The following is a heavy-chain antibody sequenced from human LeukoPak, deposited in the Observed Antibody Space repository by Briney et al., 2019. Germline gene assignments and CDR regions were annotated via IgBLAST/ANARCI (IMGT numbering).Heavy chain of an antibody. J-gene: IGHJ2*01. CDR2: ISYDGSNK. CDR3: AKDSSPPSIAAAGRGYWYFDL. Sequence: PGRSLRLSCAASGFTFSSYAMHWVRQAPGKGLEWVAVISYDGSNKYYADSVKGRFTISRDNSKNTLYLQMNSLRAEDTAAYYCAKDSSPPSIAAAGRGYWYFDLWGRGTLVTVSS. D-gene: IGHD6-13*01. V-gene: IGHV3-30-3*01. CDR1: GFTFSSYA.